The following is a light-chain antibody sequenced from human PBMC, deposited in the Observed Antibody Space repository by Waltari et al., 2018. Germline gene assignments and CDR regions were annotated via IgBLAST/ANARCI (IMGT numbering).Light chain of an antibody. V-gene: IGKV1-39*01. J-gene: IGKJ2*01. CDR3: QQCYSSPYT. CDR2: AAS. Sequence: DVQMTQSPSSLSASVGDRVTIPCRASQSISNYLSWYQQKPGKAPKLLIYAASTLQSGVPSRFSGSGSGTDFTLTISSLEPEDFVTYFCQQCYSSPYTFGQGTKLEI. CDR1: QSISNY.